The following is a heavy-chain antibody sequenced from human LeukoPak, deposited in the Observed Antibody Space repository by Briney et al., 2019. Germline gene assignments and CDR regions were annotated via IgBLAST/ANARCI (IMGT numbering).Heavy chain of an antibody. J-gene: IGHJ5*02. CDR2: VNRYGSEA. CDR1: GFTFSNYW. Sequence: GGSLRLSCAASGFTFSNYWMHWVRQAPGKGLVWVARVNRYGSEAVYADSLKDRFTISRDNAKNSLYLQMNSLRAEDTAVYYCARGSTARLTGWFDPWGQGTLVTVSS. D-gene: IGHD4-11*01. CDR3: ARGSTARLTGWFDP. V-gene: IGHV3-74*01.